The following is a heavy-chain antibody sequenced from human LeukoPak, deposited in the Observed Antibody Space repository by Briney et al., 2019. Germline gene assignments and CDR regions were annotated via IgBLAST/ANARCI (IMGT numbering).Heavy chain of an antibody. D-gene: IGHD5-18*01. J-gene: IGHJ6*03. CDR2: IYYSGST. Sequence: PSETLSLTCAVSGGSISSNSYYWGWIRQPPGKGLEWIGSIYYSGSTYYNPSLKSRVTISVDTSKNQFSLKLSSVTAADTAVYYCARGAFGYSYGFNYYYYMDVWGKETTVTVSS. CDR3: ARGAFGYSYGFNYYYYMDV. CDR1: GGSISSNSYY. V-gene: IGHV4-39*01.